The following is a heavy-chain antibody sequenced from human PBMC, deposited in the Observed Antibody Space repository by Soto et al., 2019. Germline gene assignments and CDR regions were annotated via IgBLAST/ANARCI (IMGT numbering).Heavy chain of an antibody. Sequence: VGSLRLSCAASGFTFSSYAMHWVRQAPGKGLEWVSVISYDGSNKYYADSVKGRFTISRDNSKNTLYLQMNSLRAEDTAVYYCARGGVYDYVWGSYRYPLGGMDVWGQGTTVTVSS. V-gene: IGHV3-30-3*01. D-gene: IGHD3-16*02. CDR2: ISYDGSNK. CDR1: GFTFSSYA. J-gene: IGHJ6*02. CDR3: ARGGVYDYVWGSYRYPLGGMDV.